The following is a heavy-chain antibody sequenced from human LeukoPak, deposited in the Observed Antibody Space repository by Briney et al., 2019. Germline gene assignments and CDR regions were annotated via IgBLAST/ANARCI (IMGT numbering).Heavy chain of an antibody. CDR3: GRRTYYDTLTGYNYWYFDL. V-gene: IGHV4-59*01. D-gene: IGHD3-9*01. CDR1: GGSISSYF. CDR2: INYSGSS. Sequence: PETLSLTCTVSGGSISSYFWSWIRQPPGKGLEWIGYINYSGSSDYNPSLKSRVTFSVDTSKNQFSLRLSSVTAADTAVYYCGRRTYYDTLTGYNYWYFDLWGRGTLVTVSS. J-gene: IGHJ2*01.